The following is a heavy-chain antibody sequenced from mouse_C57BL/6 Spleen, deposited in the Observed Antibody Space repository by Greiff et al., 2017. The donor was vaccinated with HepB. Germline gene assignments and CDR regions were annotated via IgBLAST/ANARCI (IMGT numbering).Heavy chain of an antibody. CDR3: ARSLLSRYFDV. J-gene: IGHJ1*03. Sequence: EVMLVESGGGLVKPGGSLKLSCAASGFTFSDYGMHWVRQAPEKGLEWVAYISSGSSTIYYADTVKGRFTISRDNAKNTLFLQMTSLRSEDTAMYYCARSLLSRYFDVWGTGTTVTVSS. V-gene: IGHV5-17*01. CDR2: ISSGSSTI. CDR1: GFTFSDYG. D-gene: IGHD1-1*01.